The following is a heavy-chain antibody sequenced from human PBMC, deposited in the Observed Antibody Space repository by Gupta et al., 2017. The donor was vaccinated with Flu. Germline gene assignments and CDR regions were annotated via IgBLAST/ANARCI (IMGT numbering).Heavy chain of an antibody. V-gene: IGHV1-18*01. CDR3: ARDPEVDTAMVTSYYYYGMDV. D-gene: IGHD5-18*01. Sequence: QVQLVQSGAEVKKPGASVKVSCKASGYTFTSYGISWVRQAPGQGLEWMGWISAYNGNTNYAQKLQGRVTMTTDTSTSTAYMELRSLRSDDTAVYYCARDPEVDTAMVTSYYYYGMDVWGQGTTVTVSS. CDR1: GYTFTSYG. J-gene: IGHJ6*02. CDR2: ISAYNGNT.